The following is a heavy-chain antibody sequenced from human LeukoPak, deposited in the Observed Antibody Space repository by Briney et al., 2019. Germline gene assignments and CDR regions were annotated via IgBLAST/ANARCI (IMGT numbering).Heavy chain of an antibody. Sequence: GGSLRLSCAASGFTFSSYAMSWVRQAPGKGLEWVSAISGSGGSTYYADSVKGRFTISRDNSKNTLYLQMNSLRAEDTAVYYCAEAGYSYGYNWFDPWGQGTLVTVSS. J-gene: IGHJ5*02. CDR2: ISGSGGST. V-gene: IGHV3-23*01. CDR1: GFTFSSYA. D-gene: IGHD5-18*01. CDR3: AEAGYSYGYNWFDP.